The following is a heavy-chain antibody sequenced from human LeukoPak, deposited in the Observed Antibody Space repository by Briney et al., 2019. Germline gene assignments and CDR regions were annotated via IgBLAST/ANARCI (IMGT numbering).Heavy chain of an antibody. CDR1: GYIFTNYW. J-gene: IGHJ3*02. Sequence: GESLKISCKASGYIFTNYWIGWVRQMPGKGLEWMGVIYPSDSDTRYSPSFQGQVTISADKSITTAYLQWSSLKASDTAMYCCARHKGFDIWGQGKMVTVSS. CDR3: ARHKGFDI. CDR2: IYPSDSDT. V-gene: IGHV5-51*01.